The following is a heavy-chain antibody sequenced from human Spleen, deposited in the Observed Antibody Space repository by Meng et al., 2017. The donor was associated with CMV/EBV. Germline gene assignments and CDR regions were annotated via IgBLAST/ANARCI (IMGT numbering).Heavy chain of an antibody. V-gene: IGHV3-74*01. J-gene: IGHJ3*02. Sequence: GESLKISCAASGFTFNTYWMHWVRQAPGKGLVWVSRIYSDGLTTRYADSVKGRFTISRDNAKNTLYLQMNGLRAEDTAVYYCAREPGRGAFDIWSQGTMVTVSS. CDR1: GFTFNTYW. CDR2: IYSDGLTT. CDR3: AREPGRGAFDI. D-gene: IGHD3-10*01.